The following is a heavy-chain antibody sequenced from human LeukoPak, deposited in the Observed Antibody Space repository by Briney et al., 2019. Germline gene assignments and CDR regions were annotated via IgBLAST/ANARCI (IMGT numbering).Heavy chain of an antibody. CDR2: IYYSGST. D-gene: IGHD3-22*01. V-gene: IGHV4-39*01. Sequence: GSLRLSCAASGFTFSSFGMHWIRQPPGKGLEWIGSIYYSGSTYYNPSLKSRVTISVDTSKNQFSLKLSSVTAADTAVYYCARLNYYDSSGYFSWGQGTLVTVSS. J-gene: IGHJ5*02. CDR1: GFTFSSFG. CDR3: ARLNYYDSSGYFS.